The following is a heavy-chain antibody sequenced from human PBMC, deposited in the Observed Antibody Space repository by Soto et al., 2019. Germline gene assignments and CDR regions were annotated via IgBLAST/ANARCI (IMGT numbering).Heavy chain of an antibody. D-gene: IGHD2-15*01. CDR3: SRDVVVGAKALNY. CDR1: GFTFSDYW. V-gene: IGHV3-7*01. J-gene: IGHJ4*02. CDR2: IKEDGSEK. Sequence: GSLRLSCAASGFTFSDYWMTWVRQAPGKGLEWVANIKEDGSEKHYVDSVKGRFTISRANAKNSLYLQMNSLRVEDTAVYFCSRDVVVGAKALNYWGQGALVTVSS.